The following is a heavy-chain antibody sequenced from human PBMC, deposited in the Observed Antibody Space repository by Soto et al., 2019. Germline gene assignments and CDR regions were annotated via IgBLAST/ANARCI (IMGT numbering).Heavy chain of an antibody. CDR1: GFTFSSYA. CDR2: ISGSGGST. Sequence: PGGSLRLSCAASGFTFSSYAMSWVRQAPGKGLEWVSAISGSGGSTYYADYVKDRFTISRDNSKNTLYLQMNNLRADDTAVYYCARDHRGDSLDYWGQGALVTVSS. D-gene: IGHD3-10*01. CDR3: ARDHRGDSLDY. J-gene: IGHJ4*02. V-gene: IGHV3-23*01.